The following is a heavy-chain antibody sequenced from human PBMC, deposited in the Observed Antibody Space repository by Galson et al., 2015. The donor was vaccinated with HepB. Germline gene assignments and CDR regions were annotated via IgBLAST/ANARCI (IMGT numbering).Heavy chain of an antibody. CDR1: GFTVSSNY. V-gene: IGHV3-53*01. J-gene: IGHJ6*03. CDR3: ARLARLELPYYYYYMDV. D-gene: IGHD1-7*01. Sequence: SLRLSCAASGFTVSSNYMSWVRQAPGKGLVWVSVIYSGGSTYYADSVKGRFTISRDNSKNTLYLQMNSLRAEDTAVYYCARLARLELPYYYYYMDVWGKGTTVTVSS. CDR2: IYSGGST.